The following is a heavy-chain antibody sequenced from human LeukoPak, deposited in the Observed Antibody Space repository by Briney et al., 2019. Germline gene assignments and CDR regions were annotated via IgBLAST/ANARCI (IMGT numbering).Heavy chain of an antibody. D-gene: IGHD6-19*01. J-gene: IGHJ4*02. V-gene: IGHV1-2*02. CDR2: INPNSGGT. CDR3: ARGLSVAGGAYFDY. Sequence: ASVKVSCKASGYTFSGYYIHWVRQAPGQGLEWKGWINPNSGGTNYAQKFQGRVTMTRDTSISTAYMELSSLRSDDTAVYYCARGLSVAGGAYFDYWGQGTLVTVSS. CDR1: GYTFSGYY.